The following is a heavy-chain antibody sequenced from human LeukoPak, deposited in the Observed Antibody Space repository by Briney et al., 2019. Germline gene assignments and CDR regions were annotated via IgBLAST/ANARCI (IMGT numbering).Heavy chain of an antibody. J-gene: IGHJ4*02. CDR1: GYSFTSYW. CDR3: ARRPGYSSSWTIDY. V-gene: IGHV5-51*01. D-gene: IGHD6-13*01. CDR2: IYPGDSDT. Sequence: GESLKIPCKGSGYSFTSYWTGWVRQMPGKGLEGMGIIYPGDSDTRYSPSFQGQVTISADKSISTADLQWSSLKASDTAMYYCARRPGYSSSWTIDYWGQGTLVTVSS.